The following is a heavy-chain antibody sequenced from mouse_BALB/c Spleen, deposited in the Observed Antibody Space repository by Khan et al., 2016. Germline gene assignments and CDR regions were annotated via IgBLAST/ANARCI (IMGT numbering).Heavy chain of an antibody. D-gene: IGHD4-1*01. CDR1: GYSITSGYY. J-gene: IGHJ3*01. CDR2: ISYDGSN. V-gene: IGHV3-6*02. CDR3: TTDEISGTFAY. Sequence: EVQLVESGPGLVKPSQSLSLTCSVTGYSITSGYYWNWIRQFPGNKLEWMGCISYDGSNTYNPSLRNRLPITRDTPKHQFFLKLNSVTTEDTASYDFTTDEISGTFAYWGQGTLVTVSA.